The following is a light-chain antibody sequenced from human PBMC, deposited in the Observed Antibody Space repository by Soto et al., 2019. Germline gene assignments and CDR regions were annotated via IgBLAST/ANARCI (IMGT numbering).Light chain of an antibody. CDR2: DVS. CDR1: SSDVGGYIH. J-gene: IGLJ1*01. V-gene: IGLV2-11*01. CDR3: CSFAGTYYV. Sequence: QSALPQPRSVSGSPGQSVTISCTGTSSDVGGYIHVSWYQQHPGKAPKLIIYDVSKRPSEVPDRFSGSKSGNTASLTISGLQAEDEADFYCCSFAGTYYVFGTGTKLTVL.